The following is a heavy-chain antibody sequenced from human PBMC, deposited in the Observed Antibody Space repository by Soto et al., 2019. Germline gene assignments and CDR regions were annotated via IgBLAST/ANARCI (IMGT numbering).Heavy chain of an antibody. CDR1: GYTFTSYG. V-gene: IGHV1-18*01. D-gene: IGHD2-2*01. Sequence: QVQLVQSGAEVKKPGASVKVSCKASGYTFTSYGISWVRQAPGQGLEWMGWVSAYNGNTNYAQKLQGRVTMTTDTSTSTAYMELRSLRSDYTAVYYCASPTYCSSTSCPRWGAFDIWGQGTMVTVSS. CDR2: VSAYNGNT. J-gene: IGHJ3*02. CDR3: ASPTYCSSTSCPRWGAFDI.